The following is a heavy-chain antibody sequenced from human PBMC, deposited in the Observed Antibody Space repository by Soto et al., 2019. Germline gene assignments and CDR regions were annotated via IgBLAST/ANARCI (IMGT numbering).Heavy chain of an antibody. Sequence: RESLRLSCSASVFTFRTYAMNWWRQAPGKGLEWISAISGSGSFTHYADSVRGRFTISRDNSQNQLYLQMNNLRGDDTAMYYCAKIPTGSGSSKFDYWGQGIQVTVSS. V-gene: IGHV3-23*01. CDR3: AKIPTGSGSSKFDY. CDR2: ISGSGSFT. J-gene: IGHJ4*02. D-gene: IGHD3-10*01. CDR1: VFTFRTYA.